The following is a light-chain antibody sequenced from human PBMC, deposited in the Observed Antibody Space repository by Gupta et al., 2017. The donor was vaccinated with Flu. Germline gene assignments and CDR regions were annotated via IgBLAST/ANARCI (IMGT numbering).Light chain of an antibody. CDR3: QTWDSNTANWV. CDR2: QDT. V-gene: IGLV3-1*01. Sequence: GDKLGDKYAFWYQQKAGQSPVVVIYQDTRRPSGIPERFSGYNSGNTATLTISGTQAMDEADYYCQTWDSNTANWVFGGGTKLAVL. CDR1: KLGDKY. J-gene: IGLJ3*02.